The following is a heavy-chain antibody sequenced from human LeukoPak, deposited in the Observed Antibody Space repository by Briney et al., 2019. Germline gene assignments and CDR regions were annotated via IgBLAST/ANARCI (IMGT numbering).Heavy chain of an antibody. J-gene: IGHJ5*02. CDR2: INPNSGGT. D-gene: IGHD2-2*01. V-gene: IGHV1-2*06. CDR1: GYTFTGYY. Sequence: ASVKVSCKASGYTFTGYYMHWVRQAPGQGLEWMGRINPNSGGTNYAQKFQGRVTMTRDTSISTAYMELSRLRSDDTAVYCCARGYCSSTSCYDWFDPWGQGTLVTVSS. CDR3: ARGYCSSTSCYDWFDP.